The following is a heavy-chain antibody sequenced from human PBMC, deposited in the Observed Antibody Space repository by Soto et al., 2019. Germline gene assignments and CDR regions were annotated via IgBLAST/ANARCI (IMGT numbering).Heavy chain of an antibody. CDR2: ISGSGGST. CDR3: AKHWGDYFDH. J-gene: IGHJ4*02. D-gene: IGHD3-10*01. V-gene: IGHV3-23*01. Sequence: EVQLLESGGGLVQPGGSLRLACAATGFTFSSYAMSWVRQAPGKGLEWVSAISGSGGSTNYADSVKGRFTISRDNSKNTLYLQMNSLRAEDTAVYYGAKHWGDYFDHWGQGNLVTVSS. CDR1: GFTFSSYA.